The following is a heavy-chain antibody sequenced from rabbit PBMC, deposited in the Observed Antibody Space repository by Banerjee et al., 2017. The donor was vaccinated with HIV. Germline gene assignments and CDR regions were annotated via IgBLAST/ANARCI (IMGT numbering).Heavy chain of an antibody. J-gene: IGHJ4*01. V-gene: IGHV1S45*01. Sequence: QEQLEESGGDLVKPGASLTLTCTASGFSFSNNNHMCWVRQAPGKGLEWIASIGTSTGVIYYASWAKGRFTISKTSSTTVTLQMTSLTAADTATYFCARYTYSGYRYANLWGPGTLVTVS. CDR2: IGTSTGVI. CDR1: GFSFSNNNH. D-gene: IGHD6-1*01. CDR3: ARYTYSGYRYANL.